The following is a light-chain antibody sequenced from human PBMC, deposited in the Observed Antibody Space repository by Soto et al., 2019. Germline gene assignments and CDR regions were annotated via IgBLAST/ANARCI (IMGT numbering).Light chain of an antibody. J-gene: IGKJ1*01. V-gene: IGKV4-1*01. CDR3: QQYYSSPWT. CDR1: QSLLYSSNNMHY. Sequence: DVLITTSPNSLAVSACGRATLSCKSRQSLLYSSNNMHYLAWYQQKPGQPPKLLIYWASTRESGVPDRFTGSGSGTDFTLTISSLQAEDVAVYYCQQYYSSPWTFGQGTNVDI. CDR2: WAS.